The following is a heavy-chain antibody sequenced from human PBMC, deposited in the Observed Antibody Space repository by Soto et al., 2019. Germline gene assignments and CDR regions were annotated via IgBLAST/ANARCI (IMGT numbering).Heavy chain of an antibody. V-gene: IGHV3-30-3*01. Sequence: QVQLVESGGVGVQPGRSLRLSCAASGFTFSSYAMHWVRQAPGKGLEWVAVISYDGSNKYYADSVKGRFTISRDNSKNTLYLQMNSLRAEDTAVYYCARGRLGELDYWGQGTLVTVSS. D-gene: IGHD3-16*01. CDR3: ARGRLGELDY. CDR1: GFTFSSYA. J-gene: IGHJ4*02. CDR2: ISYDGSNK.